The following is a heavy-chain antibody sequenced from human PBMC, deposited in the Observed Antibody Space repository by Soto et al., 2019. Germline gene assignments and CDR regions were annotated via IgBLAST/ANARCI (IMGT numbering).Heavy chain of an antibody. CDR1: GFTFSSYA. J-gene: IGHJ6*02. CDR2: ISSSGGST. Sequence: WGSLRLSCAAPGFTFSSYAIIFCRHSPCKWLEWVSGISSSGGSTYYADSVKGRFTISRDSSKNTLFLRMNRPRVEDTAVYYCMRPAPRGRHYFYFGMDVWGQGTTVTVSS. CDR3: MRPAPRGRHYFYFGMDV. V-gene: IGHV3-23*01. D-gene: IGHD3-10*01.